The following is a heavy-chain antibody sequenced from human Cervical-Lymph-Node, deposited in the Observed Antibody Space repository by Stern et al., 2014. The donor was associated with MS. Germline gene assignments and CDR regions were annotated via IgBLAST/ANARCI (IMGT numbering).Heavy chain of an antibody. CDR2: FCPEDGEK. J-gene: IGHJ6*02. Sequence: QVQLVESGAEVKKPGASVKVSCKVSGYTLTDLSMHWVRQAPGKGLEWMGGFCPEDGEKIYAQKFQGRVTMTEGTSTDTPYMEQSSLRSEDTDVYYCATDRDDFRSGYSAPTKGYGLDVWGQGTTVTVSS. CDR3: ATDRDDFRSGYSAPTKGYGLDV. V-gene: IGHV1-24*01. CDR1: GYTLTDLS. D-gene: IGHD3-3*01.